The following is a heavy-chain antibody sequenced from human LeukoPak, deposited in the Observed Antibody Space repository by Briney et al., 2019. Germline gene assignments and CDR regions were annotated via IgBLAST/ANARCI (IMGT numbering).Heavy chain of an antibody. D-gene: IGHD3-3*01. Sequence: SETLSLTCTVSGGSISSYYWSWIRQPAGKGLEWIGRIYTSGSTNYNPSLKSRVTISVDTPKNQFSLKLSSVTAADTAVYYCARGDFWSGYSGEYYYYYMDVWGKGTTVTVSS. V-gene: IGHV4-4*07. CDR1: GGSISSYY. CDR2: IYTSGST. J-gene: IGHJ6*03. CDR3: ARGDFWSGYSGEYYYYYMDV.